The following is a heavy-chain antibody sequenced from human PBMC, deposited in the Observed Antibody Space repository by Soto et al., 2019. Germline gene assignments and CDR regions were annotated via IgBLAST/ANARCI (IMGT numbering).Heavy chain of an antibody. V-gene: IGHV1-3*05. CDR2: INAGNGNT. Sequence: QVQLVQSGAEEKKPGASVKVSCKASGYTFTSYAMHWVRQAPGQRLEWMGWINAGNGNTKYSQKFHGRVTITRDTSASTAYMELSSLRSEDTAVFYCARSPSMVPFDYWGQGTLVTVSS. J-gene: IGHJ4*02. CDR1: GYTFTSYA. CDR3: ARSPSMVPFDY. D-gene: IGHD3-10*01.